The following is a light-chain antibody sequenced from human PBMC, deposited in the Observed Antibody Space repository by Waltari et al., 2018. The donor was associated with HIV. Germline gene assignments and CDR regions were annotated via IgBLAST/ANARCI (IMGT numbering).Light chain of an antibody. V-gene: IGKV1-9*01. CDR1: QGIATY. CDR3: QQLNGYPT. CDR2: AAS. Sequence: DIQLTQSPSFLSASVGDRVTITCRASQGIATYLAWYQQKPGRPPKLLTYAASTLQSGVPSRFSGSGSGTEFTLTVSSLQPEDSATYYCQQLNGYPTFGQGTKVEIK. J-gene: IGKJ1*01.